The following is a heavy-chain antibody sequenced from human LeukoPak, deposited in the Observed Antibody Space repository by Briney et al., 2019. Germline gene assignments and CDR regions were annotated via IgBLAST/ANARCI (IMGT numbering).Heavy chain of an antibody. CDR1: KFTFINYG. D-gene: IGHD4-17*01. J-gene: IGHJ3*02. Sequence: GGSLRLSCAPSKFTFINYGLTWVRQAPGKGLEWVSSISGSGRDTQYAASVQGRFTISRDNSKNTLYLQMNSLRAEDTAVYYCAKDPNGDYIGTFEIWGHGTMVTVSS. CDR3: AKDPNGDYIGTFEI. CDR2: ISGSGRDT. V-gene: IGHV3-23*01.